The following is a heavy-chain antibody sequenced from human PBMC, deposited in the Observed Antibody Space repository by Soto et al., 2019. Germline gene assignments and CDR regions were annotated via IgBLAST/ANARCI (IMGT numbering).Heavy chain of an antibody. CDR2: ISESGGKT. J-gene: IGHJ6*02. CDR3: AKGRATIFGVVWKYGMDV. D-gene: IGHD3-3*01. Sequence: EGQLLESGGGLVQPGGSLRLSCVASGFTFRSYAMAWVRQAPGKGLEWVSGISESGGKTNYAESVRGPFSISRDNSRNTLTLLMNNVTAGDTAIYCCAKGRATIFGVVWKYGMDVWGQGTRVSVSS. CDR1: GFTFRSYA. V-gene: IGHV3-23*01.